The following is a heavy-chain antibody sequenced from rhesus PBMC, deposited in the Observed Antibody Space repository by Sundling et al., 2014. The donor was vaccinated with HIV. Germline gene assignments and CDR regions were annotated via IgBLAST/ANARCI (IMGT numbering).Heavy chain of an antibody. CDR2: ISSASVYT. Sequence: EVQLVESGGGLAKPGGSLRLSCAASGFTFSSYGMSWVRQAPGKGLEWVSSISSASVYTYYADSVKGRFTISRDNAKNSLSLQMNSLRAEDTAAYYCTSEWNYYDYWGQGVLVTVSS. V-gene: IGHV3-136*01. CDR1: GFTFSSYG. CDR3: TSEWNYYDY. J-gene: IGHJ4*01.